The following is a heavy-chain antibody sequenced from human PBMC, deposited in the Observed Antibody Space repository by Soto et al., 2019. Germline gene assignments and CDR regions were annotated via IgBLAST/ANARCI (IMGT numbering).Heavy chain of an antibody. Sequence: VPLLESGGDLVQPGGSLRLSCAASGFTFTNYLMPWVRQAPGKGLEWVSSIDKSGGDTYYADSVKGRFTISRDNSKNTLYLQMNGLRAEDTALYYCAKDTYSRSWYFWGQGTLVTVSS. CDR1: GFTFTNYL. CDR3: AKDTYSRSWYF. CDR2: IDKSGGDT. J-gene: IGHJ4*02. V-gene: IGHV3-23*05. D-gene: IGHD2-2*01.